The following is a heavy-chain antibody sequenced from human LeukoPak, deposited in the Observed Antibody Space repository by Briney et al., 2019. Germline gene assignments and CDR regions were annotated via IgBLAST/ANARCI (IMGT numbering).Heavy chain of an antibody. V-gene: IGHV4-4*07. Sequence: SDTLSSTGTAPGGSTSGSSGGGSGSPPGRDRDLFGRIYASGSTNYNPSLKSRVTMSVDTSENQFSLKLSSVTAADTAVYYCARSRCCNCAFDFWGQGTMVTVSS. CDR2: IYASGST. CDR3: ARSRCCNCAFDF. J-gene: IGHJ3*01. CDR1: GGSTSGSS. D-gene: IGHD2-15*01.